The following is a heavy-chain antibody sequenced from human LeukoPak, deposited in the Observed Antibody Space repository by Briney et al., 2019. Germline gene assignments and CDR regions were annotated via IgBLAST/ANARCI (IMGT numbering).Heavy chain of an antibody. V-gene: IGHV2-5*02. J-gene: IGHJ4*02. CDR1: GFSLSTSITG. CDR2: IYWDDSN. D-gene: IGHD3-22*01. CDR3: AHGRGWLSDY. Sequence: EFGPTLVKPTQTLTLTCTFSGFSLSTSITGVIWIRQPPGKALEWIALIYWDDSNVYSPSLKSRLTFTKDISKNQVVLTMANVDPVDTATYYCAHGRGWLSDYWGQGIRVTVSS.